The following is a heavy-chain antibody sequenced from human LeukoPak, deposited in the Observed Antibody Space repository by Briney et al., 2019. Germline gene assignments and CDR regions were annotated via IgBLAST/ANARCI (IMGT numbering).Heavy chain of an antibody. V-gene: IGHV3-30*04. Sequence: GGSLRLPCAASGFTFSSYAMHWVRQAPGKGLEWVAVISYDGSNKYYADSEKGRFTISRDNSKNTLYLQMNGLRAEDTAVYYCARDLRFLEWLFPYPIPPYYFYYYMDVWRKGTTVTVSS. CDR2: ISYDGSNK. CDR3: ARDLRFLEWLFPYPIPPYYFYYYMDV. J-gene: IGHJ6*03. CDR1: GFTFSSYA. D-gene: IGHD3-3*01.